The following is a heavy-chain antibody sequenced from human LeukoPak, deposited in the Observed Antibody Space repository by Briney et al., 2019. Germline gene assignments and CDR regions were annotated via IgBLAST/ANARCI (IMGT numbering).Heavy chain of an antibody. CDR1: GFTFSSYA. CDR2: ISGSGGST. Sequence: GGSLRLSCAASGFTFSSYAVSWVRQAPGKGLEWVSAISGSGGSTYYADSVKGRFTISRDNSKNTLYLQINSLRAEDTAVYYRAKEPLQGIFDYWGQGTLVTVSS. J-gene: IGHJ4*02. CDR3: AKEPLQGIFDY. V-gene: IGHV3-23*01.